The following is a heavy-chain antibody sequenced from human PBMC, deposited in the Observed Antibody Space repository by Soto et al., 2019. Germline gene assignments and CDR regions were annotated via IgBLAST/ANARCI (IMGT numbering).Heavy chain of an antibody. V-gene: IGHV4-34*01. D-gene: IGHD6-19*01. CDR2: INHSGST. CDR1: GGSFSGYY. CDR3: ARGGHSSGWLHSWDFDY. Sequence: SETLSLTCAVYGGSFSGYYWSWIRQPPGKGLEWIGEINHSGSTNYNPSLKSRVTISVDTSKNQFSLKLSSVTAADTAVYYCARGGHSSGWLHSWDFDYWGQGTLVTVSS. J-gene: IGHJ4*02.